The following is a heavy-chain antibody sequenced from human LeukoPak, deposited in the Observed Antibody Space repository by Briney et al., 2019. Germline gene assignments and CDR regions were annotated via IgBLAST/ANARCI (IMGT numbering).Heavy chain of an antibody. CDR2: IYHSGST. V-gene: IGHV4-30-2*01. CDR1: GGSISSGGYS. D-gene: IGHD5-12*01. J-gene: IGHJ4*02. Sequence: SETLSLTCAVSGGSISSGGYSWSWLRQPPGKGLEWIGYIYHSGSTYYNPSLKSRVTISVDRSKNQFSLKLSSVTAADTAVYYCARSDIVATILDYWGQGTLVTVSS. CDR3: ARSDIVATILDY.